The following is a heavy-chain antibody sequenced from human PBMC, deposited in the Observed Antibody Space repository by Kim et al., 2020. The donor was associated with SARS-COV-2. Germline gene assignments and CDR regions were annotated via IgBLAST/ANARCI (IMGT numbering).Heavy chain of an antibody. CDR2: GST. Sequence: GSTNYSPSLKSRVTISVDTSKNQFSLKLSSVTAADTAVYYCARGRSSSSSWGQGTLVTVSS. CDR3: ARGRSSSSS. V-gene: IGHV4-59*09. J-gene: IGHJ4*02. D-gene: IGHD6-6*01.